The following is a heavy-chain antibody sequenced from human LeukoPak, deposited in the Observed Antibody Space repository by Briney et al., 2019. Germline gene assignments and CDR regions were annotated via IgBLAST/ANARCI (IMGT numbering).Heavy chain of an antibody. D-gene: IGHD7-27*01. J-gene: IGHJ4*02. Sequence: KPSETLSLTCAVYGGSFSGYYWSWIRQPPGKGLEWIGEINHSGSTNYNPSLKSRVTISVDTSKNQFSLKLSSVTAADTAVYYCARQPAGWGPWVYFDYWGQGTLVTVSS. CDR2: INHSGST. CDR1: GGSFSGYY. CDR3: ARQPAGWGPWVYFDY. V-gene: IGHV4-34*01.